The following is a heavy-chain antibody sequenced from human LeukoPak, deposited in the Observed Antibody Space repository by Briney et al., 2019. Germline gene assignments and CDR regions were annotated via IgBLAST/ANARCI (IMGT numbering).Heavy chain of an antibody. V-gene: IGHV4-38-2*02. CDR1: GSSISSDYY. J-gene: IGHJ4*02. Sequence: SETLSLTFSVSGSSISSDYYWGWVRQPPGKGLEWIGSIKHRGRSYYNPSLKRRVTISVDPSKNQFSVQLSSVTAADTAVYYCARVVGATSIDYWGQGILVTVSS. CDR3: ARVVGATSIDY. CDR2: IKHRGRS. D-gene: IGHD2-15*01.